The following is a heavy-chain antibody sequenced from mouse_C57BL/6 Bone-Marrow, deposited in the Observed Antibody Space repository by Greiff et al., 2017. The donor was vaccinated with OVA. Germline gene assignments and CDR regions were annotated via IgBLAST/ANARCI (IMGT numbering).Heavy chain of an antibody. Sequence: EVMLVESGGGLVQSGRSLRLSCATSGFTFSDFYMEWVRQAPGKGLEWIAASRNKANDYTTEYSASVKGLFIVSRDTSQSILFLQMNALRAEDTAIYYCARDIYYGNSWYFDVWGTGTTVTVSS. V-gene: IGHV7-1*01. D-gene: IGHD2-1*01. CDR3: ARDIYYGNSWYFDV. CDR1: GFTFSDFY. CDR2: SRNKANDYTT. J-gene: IGHJ1*03.